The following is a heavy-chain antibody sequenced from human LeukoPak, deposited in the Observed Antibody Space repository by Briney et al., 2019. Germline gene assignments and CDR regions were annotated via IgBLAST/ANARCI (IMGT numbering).Heavy chain of an antibody. CDR2: VDPEDGET. CDR1: GYTFTDYY. CDR3: ATSSMIVVVPPHY. J-gene: IGHJ4*02. D-gene: IGHD3-22*01. V-gene: IGHV1-69-2*01. Sequence: ASVKVSCKVSGYTFTDYYMHWVQQAPGKGLEWMGLVDPEDGETIYAEKFQGRVTITADTTTDTAYMELSSLRSEDTAVYYCATSSMIVVVPPHYWGQGTLVTVSS.